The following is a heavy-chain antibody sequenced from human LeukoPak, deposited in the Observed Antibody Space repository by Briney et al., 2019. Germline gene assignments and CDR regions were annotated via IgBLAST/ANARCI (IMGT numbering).Heavy chain of an antibody. Sequence: PGRSLRLSCAASGFTFDDCAMHWVRQAPGKGLEWVSGISWNSGSIGYADSVKGRFTISRDNAKNSLYLQMNSLRAEDTALYYCAKLSGDQGYWGQGTLVTVSS. D-gene: IGHD7-27*01. CDR3: AKLSGDQGY. CDR2: ISWNSGSI. J-gene: IGHJ4*02. CDR1: GFTFDDCA. V-gene: IGHV3-9*01.